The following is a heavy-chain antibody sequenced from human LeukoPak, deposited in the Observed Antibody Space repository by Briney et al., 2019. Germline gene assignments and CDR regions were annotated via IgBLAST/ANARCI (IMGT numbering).Heavy chain of an antibody. CDR2: MNPNSGNT. CDR1: GYTFTSYD. V-gene: IGHV1-8*01. J-gene: IGHJ4*02. Sequence: GASVKVSCKASGYTFTSYDINWVRQATGQGLEWMGWMNPNSGNTGYAQKFQGRVTMTRNTSISTAYMELSSLRSEDTAVYYCARGGPRIAVAGFDYWGQGTLVTVSS. CDR3: ARGGPRIAVAGFDY. D-gene: IGHD6-19*01.